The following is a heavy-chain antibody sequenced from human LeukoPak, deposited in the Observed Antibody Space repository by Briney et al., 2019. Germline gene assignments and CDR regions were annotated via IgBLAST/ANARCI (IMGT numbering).Heavy chain of an antibody. Sequence: GGSLRLSCVASGFTFGSFWMHWVRQAPGEGLVWVSRVNSDGSRTNYADFVKGRFTISRDNAKNTLYLQMNSLRADDTAVYYCARRHLPVESTGRDDYWGQGTLVTVSS. CDR1: GFTFGSFW. CDR3: ARRHLPVESTGRDDY. V-gene: IGHV3-74*01. J-gene: IGHJ4*02. D-gene: IGHD2-8*02. CDR2: VNSDGSRT.